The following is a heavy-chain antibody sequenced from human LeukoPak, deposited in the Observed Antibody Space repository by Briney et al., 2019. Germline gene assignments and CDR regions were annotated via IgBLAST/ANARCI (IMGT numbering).Heavy chain of an antibody. CDR1: GFTFSSYA. D-gene: IGHD3-10*01. V-gene: IGHV3-23*01. Sequence: PGGSLRLSCAASGFTFSSYAMSWVRQAPGKGLEWVSSITSSGGSTYYADSGTGRFTISRDNSKNTLYLQLNILRADDAAVYYCAKDRPNYFGPGAYYKSKGDYWGQGTLVTVSS. CDR2: ITSSGGST. CDR3: AKDRPNYFGPGAYYKSKGDY. J-gene: IGHJ4*02.